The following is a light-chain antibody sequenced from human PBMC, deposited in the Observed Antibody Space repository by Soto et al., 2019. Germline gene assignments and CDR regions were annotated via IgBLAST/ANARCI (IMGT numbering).Light chain of an antibody. J-gene: IGLJ1*01. CDR1: NSGVGGYNY. V-gene: IGLV2-8*01. CDR2: EVT. Sequence: QTVVTQPPSASGSPGQSVTISCTGTNSGVGGYNYVSWYQQHPGKAPKLMIYEVTKRPSGVPDRFSGSKSGNTASLTVSGLQAEDEADYYCSSYAGSNKPYVFGTGTKLTVL. CDR3: SSYAGSNKPYV.